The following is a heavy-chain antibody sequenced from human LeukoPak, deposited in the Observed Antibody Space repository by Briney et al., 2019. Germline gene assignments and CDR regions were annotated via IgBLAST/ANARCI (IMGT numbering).Heavy chain of an antibody. CDR1: GFTFSTFA. J-gene: IGHJ6*02. Sequence: PGGSLRLSCAASGFTFSTFAMSWVRQAPGKGLEWVSAISGSGGSTYYADSVKGRFTISRDNSKTTLYLQMNSLRAEDTAVYYCAKGHYFDSSGYRPNDRYYYGMDVSGQGTTVTVSS. V-gene: IGHV3-23*01. CDR3: AKGHYFDSSGYRPNDRYYYGMDV. D-gene: IGHD3-22*01. CDR2: ISGSGGST.